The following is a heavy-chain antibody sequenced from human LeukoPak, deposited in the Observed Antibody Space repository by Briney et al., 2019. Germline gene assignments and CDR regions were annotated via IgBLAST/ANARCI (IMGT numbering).Heavy chain of an antibody. CDR1: GYTLTELS. D-gene: IGHD6-13*01. CDR2: FDPEDGET. CDR3: ATSLGVVAAAAYYYGIDV. V-gene: IGHV1-24*01. Sequence: ASVKVSCKVSGYTLTELSMHWVRQAPGKGLEWMGGFDPEDGETIYAQKFQGRVTMTEDTSTDTAYMELSSLRSEDTAVYYCATSLGVVAAAAYYYGIDVWGKGTTVTVSS. J-gene: IGHJ6*04.